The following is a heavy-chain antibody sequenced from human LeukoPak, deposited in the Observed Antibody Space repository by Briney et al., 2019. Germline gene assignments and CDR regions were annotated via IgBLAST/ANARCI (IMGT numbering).Heavy chain of an antibody. J-gene: IGHJ6*03. CDR1: GGTFSSYA. D-gene: IGHD3-3*01. CDR2: IIPIFGTA. V-gene: IGHV1-69*06. CDR3: ARDGSVLWRGYHSISYNYYMDV. Sequence: ASVKVSCKASGGTFSSYAISWVRQAPGQGLEWMGGIIPIFGTANYAQKFQGRVTITADKSTSTAYMELSSLRSEDTAVYFCARDGSVLWRGYHSISYNYYMDVWGEGTTVTVSS.